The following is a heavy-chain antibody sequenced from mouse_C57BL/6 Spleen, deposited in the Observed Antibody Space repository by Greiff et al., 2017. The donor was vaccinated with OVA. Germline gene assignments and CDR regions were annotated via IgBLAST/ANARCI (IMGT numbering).Heavy chain of an antibody. D-gene: IGHD2-4*01. Sequence: QVQLQQSGPELVKPGASVKISCKASGYAFSSSWMNWVKQRPGKGLEWIGRIYPGDGDTNYNGKFKGKATLTADKSSSTAYMQLSSLTSEDPAVYFCARSEGLRGYFDYWGQGTTLTVSS. CDR2: IYPGDGDT. V-gene: IGHV1-82*01. J-gene: IGHJ2*01. CDR1: GYAFSSSW. CDR3: ARSEGLRGYFDY.